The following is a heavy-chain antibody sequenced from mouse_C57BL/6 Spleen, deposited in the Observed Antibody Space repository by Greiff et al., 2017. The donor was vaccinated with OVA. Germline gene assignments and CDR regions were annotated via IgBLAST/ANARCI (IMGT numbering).Heavy chain of an antibody. D-gene: IGHD1-1*01. J-gene: IGHJ4*01. CDR3: ARQRYYGSSPYAMDY. CDR1: GFTFSSYG. CDR2: ISSGGSYT. V-gene: IGHV5-6*02. Sequence: DVMLVESGGDLVKPGGSLKLSCAASGFTFSSYGMSWVRQTPDKRLEWVATISSGGSYTYYPDSVKGRFTISRDNAKNTLYLQMSSLKSEDTAMYYCARQRYYGSSPYAMDYWGQGTSVTVSS.